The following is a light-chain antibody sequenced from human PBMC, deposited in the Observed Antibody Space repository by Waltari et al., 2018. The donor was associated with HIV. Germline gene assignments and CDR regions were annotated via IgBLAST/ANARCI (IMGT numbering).Light chain of an antibody. J-gene: IGLJ3*02. CDR1: SGHSNYD. CDR2: LNSDGSH. V-gene: IGLV4-69*01. Sequence: QLVLTQSPSASASLGASVKFTCTLSSGHSNYDIAWHQQPPEKGPRYLMKLNSDGSHSKGDGIPDRFSGSSSGAERYLTISSLQAEDEADYYCQTWDTGIRVFGGGTKLTVL. CDR3: QTWDTGIRV.